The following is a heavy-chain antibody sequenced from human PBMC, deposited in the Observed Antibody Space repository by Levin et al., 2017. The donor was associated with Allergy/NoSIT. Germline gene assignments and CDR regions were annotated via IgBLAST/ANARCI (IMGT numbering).Heavy chain of an antibody. D-gene: IGHD6-13*01. CDR2: INHIGGA. J-gene: IGHJ4*02. Sequence: SETLSLTCAVYGGSLSGYYWSWIRQPPGKGLEWIGEINHIGGANYNPSLKSRVTLSVDTSKNQVSLKLTSITAADSAVYYCARDSSPATGTWLDYWGQGTLVTVSS. V-gene: IGHV4-34*01. CDR3: ARDSSPATGTWLDY. CDR1: GGSLSGYY.